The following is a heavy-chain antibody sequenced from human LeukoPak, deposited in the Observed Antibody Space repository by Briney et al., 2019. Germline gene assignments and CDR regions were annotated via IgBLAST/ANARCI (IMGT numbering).Heavy chain of an antibody. CDR2: IYYSGST. J-gene: IGHJ5*02. D-gene: IGHD6-13*01. V-gene: IGHV4-59*01. CDR3: ARSRRNSSSWYGVFNWFDP. Sequence: SETLSLTCTVSGGSISSYYWSWIRQPPGKGLEWIGYIYYSGSTNFNPSLKSRVTISVDTSKNQFSLKLSSVTAADTAVYYCARSRRNSSSWYGVFNWFDPWGQGTLVTVSS. CDR1: GGSISSYY.